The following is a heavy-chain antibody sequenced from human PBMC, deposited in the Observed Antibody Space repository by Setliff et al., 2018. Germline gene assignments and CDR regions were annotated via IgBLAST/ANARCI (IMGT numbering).Heavy chain of an antibody. CDR2: ISYSGST. CDR3: ARDGAGHTESWKGHFGY. CDR1: GVSVSGYF. Sequence: SETLSLTCSVSGVSVSGYFWSWIRQPPGKPLEWIGYISYSGSTNYNPSLKTRVSISEDTSRNQISLRLLSVSAADTAVYFCARDGAGHTESWKGHFGYWGQETEVTVSS. V-gene: IGHV4-59*02. D-gene: IGHD1-1*01. J-gene: IGHJ4*02.